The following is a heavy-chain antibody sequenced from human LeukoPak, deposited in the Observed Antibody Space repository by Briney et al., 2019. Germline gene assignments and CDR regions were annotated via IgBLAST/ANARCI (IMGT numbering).Heavy chain of an antibody. J-gene: IGHJ4*02. CDR2: ISSSSSYI. D-gene: IGHD1-26*01. CDR1: GFTFSSYS. Sequence: PGGSLRLSCAASGFTFSSYSMTWVRQAPGKGLEWVSSISSSSSYIYYADSVKGRFTISRDNAKNSLYLQMNSLRAEDTAVYYCARDGPYRYSGSYDLWGQGTLVTVSS. V-gene: IGHV3-21*01. CDR3: ARDGPYRYSGSYDL.